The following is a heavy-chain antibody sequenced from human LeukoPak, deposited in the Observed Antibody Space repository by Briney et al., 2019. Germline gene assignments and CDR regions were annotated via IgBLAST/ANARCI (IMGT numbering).Heavy chain of an antibody. V-gene: IGHV3-30-3*01. CDR2: ISYDGSNK. CDR3: ARGSYSGSFRGDY. CDR1: GFTFSSYA. J-gene: IGHJ4*02. D-gene: IGHD1-26*01. Sequence: GGSLRLSCAASGFTFSSYAMHWVRQAPGKGLEWVAVISYDGSNKHYADSVKGRFTISRDNSKNTLYLQMNSLRAEDTAVYYCARGSYSGSFRGDYWGQGTLVTVSS.